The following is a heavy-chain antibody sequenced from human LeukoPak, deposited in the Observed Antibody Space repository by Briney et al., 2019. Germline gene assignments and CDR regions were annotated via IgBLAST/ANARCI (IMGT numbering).Heavy chain of an antibody. CDR3: ARDTAILDY. Sequence: PSETLSLTCAVYGGSFSGYYWSWIRQPPGKGLEWIGEINHSGSTNYNSSLKSRVTISVDTSKNQFSLKLSSVTAADTAVYYCARDTAILDYWGQGTLVTVSS. CDR1: GGSFSGYY. V-gene: IGHV4-34*01. CDR2: INHSGST. D-gene: IGHD5-18*01. J-gene: IGHJ4*02.